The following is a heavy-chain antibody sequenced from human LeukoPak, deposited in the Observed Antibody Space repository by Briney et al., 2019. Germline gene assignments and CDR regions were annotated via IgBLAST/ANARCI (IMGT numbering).Heavy chain of an antibody. J-gene: IGHJ5*02. Sequence: PSETLSLTCTVSGGSISSSSYYWGWIRQPPGKGLEWIGSIYYSGSTYYNPSLKSRVTISVDTSKNQFSLKLSSVTAADTAVYYCARHDFPPQILVRGWFDPWGQGTLVTVSS. CDR1: GGSISSSSYY. CDR2: IYYSGST. CDR3: ARHDFPPQILVRGWFDP. V-gene: IGHV4-39*01. D-gene: IGHD3-22*01.